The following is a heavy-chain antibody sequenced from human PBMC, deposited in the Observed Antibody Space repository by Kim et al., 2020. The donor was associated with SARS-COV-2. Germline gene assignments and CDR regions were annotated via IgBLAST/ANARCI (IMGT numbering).Heavy chain of an antibody. CDR2: ISGSGGST. Sequence: GGSLRLSCAASGFTFSSYAMSWVRQAPGKGLEWVSAISGSGGSTYYADSVKGRFTISRDNSKNTLYLQMNSLRAEDTAVYYCAKGTIHDSSGDPRDYWGQGTLVTVSS. V-gene: IGHV3-23*01. CDR1: GFTFSSYA. D-gene: IGHD3-22*01. J-gene: IGHJ4*02. CDR3: AKGTIHDSSGDPRDY.